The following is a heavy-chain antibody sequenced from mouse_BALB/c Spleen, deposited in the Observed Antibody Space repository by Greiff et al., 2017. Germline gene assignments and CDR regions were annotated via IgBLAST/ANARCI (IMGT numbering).Heavy chain of an antibody. V-gene: IGHV1-7*01. CDR2: INPSTGYT. Sequence: QVQLQQSGAELAKPGASVKMSCKASGYTFTSYWMHWVKQRPGQGLEWIGYINPSTGYTEYNQKFKDKATLTADKSSSTAYMQLSSLTSEDSAVYYCARETTATLYFDVWGAGTTVTVSS. D-gene: IGHD1-2*01. CDR1: GYTFTSYW. J-gene: IGHJ1*01. CDR3: ARETTATLYFDV.